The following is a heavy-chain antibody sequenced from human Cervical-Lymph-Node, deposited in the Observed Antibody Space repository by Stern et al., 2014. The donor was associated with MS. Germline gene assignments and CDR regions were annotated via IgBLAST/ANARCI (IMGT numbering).Heavy chain of an antibody. V-gene: IGHV3-11*01. J-gene: IGHJ2*01. CDR2: ISSVGSTT. CDR1: GFTFSDFY. CDR3: PRRWYFDL. Sequence: VQLVESGGGLVKPGGSLRLSCSASGFTFSDFYMSWIRQAPGKGLEWISYISSVGSTTYYADSVKGRFTISRANAHHSLYQQMRHRTAEDTAFFFCPRRWYFDLWGRGTLVTVSS.